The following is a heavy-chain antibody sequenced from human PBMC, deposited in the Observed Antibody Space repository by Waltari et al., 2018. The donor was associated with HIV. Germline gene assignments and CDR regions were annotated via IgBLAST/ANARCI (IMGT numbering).Heavy chain of an antibody. CDR1: GGSIRSSSYY. CDR3: ARQQYCSGGSCPYNWFDP. D-gene: IGHD2-15*01. Sequence: QLQLQESGPGLVKPSESLSLTCTVSGGSIRSSSYYWGWIRQPPGKGGEWIGSIYYSGSTYYNPSLKMRVTISVDTSKNQFSLKRSSVTAADTAVYYCARQQYCSGGSCPYNWFDPWGQGTLVTVSS. CDR2: IYYSGST. J-gene: IGHJ5*02. V-gene: IGHV4-39*01.